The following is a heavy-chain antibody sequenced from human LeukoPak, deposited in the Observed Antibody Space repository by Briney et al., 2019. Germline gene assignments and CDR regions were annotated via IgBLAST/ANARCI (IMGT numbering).Heavy chain of an antibody. V-gene: IGHV3-48*03. CDR1: GFTFSSYE. D-gene: IGHD3-10*01. CDR2: ISSSGSTI. J-gene: IGHJ4*02. CDR3: ARTWSSGSYSNYFDY. Sequence: GGSLRLSCAASGFTFSSYEMNWVRQAPGKGLEWVSYISSSGSTIYYADSVKCRFTISRDNAKNSLYLQMNSLRAEDTAVYYCARTWSSGSYSNYFDYWGQGTLVTVSS.